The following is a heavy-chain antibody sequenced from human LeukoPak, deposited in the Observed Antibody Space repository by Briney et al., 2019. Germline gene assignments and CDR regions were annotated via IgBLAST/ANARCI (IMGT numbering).Heavy chain of an antibody. J-gene: IGHJ5*02. Sequence: GGSLRLPCAASGFTFSSHGMHWVRQAPGKGLEWVAFIWYDGSKKYHTDSVRGRFTISRDKSNNTLYLQMNSLRVEDTAVYYCARGGYDSEFDPWGQGTLVTVSS. CDR3: ARGGYDSEFDP. D-gene: IGHD5-12*01. CDR1: GFTFSSHG. CDR2: IWYDGSKK. V-gene: IGHV3-33*01.